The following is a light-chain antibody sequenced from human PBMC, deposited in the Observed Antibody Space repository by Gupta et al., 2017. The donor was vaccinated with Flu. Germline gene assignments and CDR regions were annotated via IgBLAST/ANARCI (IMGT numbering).Light chain of an antibody. CDR3: QSYDSSLRAAV. Sequence: SSNIGAGYDVHWYQQLPGTAPKLLIYAFDNRPSGVSDRFSGSRSATLASLVITGLQAEDEADYYCQSYDSSLRAAVFGGGTKLAVL. J-gene: IGLJ2*01. CDR1: SSNIGAGYD. CDR2: AFD. V-gene: IGLV1-40*01.